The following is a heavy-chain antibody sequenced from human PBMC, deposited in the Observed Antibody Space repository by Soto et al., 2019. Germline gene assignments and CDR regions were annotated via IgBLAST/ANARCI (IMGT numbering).Heavy chain of an antibody. Sequence: ASVKVSCKASGGTFSSYAISWVRQAPGQGLEWMGGIIPIFGTANYAQKFQGRVTITADKSTSTAYMELSSLRSEDTAVYYCAYEYYYDSSGYYSNWFDPWGQGTLVTVSS. D-gene: IGHD3-22*01. J-gene: IGHJ5*02. V-gene: IGHV1-69*06. CDR2: IIPIFGTA. CDR3: AYEYYYDSSGYYSNWFDP. CDR1: GGTFSSYA.